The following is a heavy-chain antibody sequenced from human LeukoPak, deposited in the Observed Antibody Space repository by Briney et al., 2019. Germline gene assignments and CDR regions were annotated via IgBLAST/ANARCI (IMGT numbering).Heavy chain of an antibody. V-gene: IGHV3-30*02. J-gene: IGHJ5*02. CDR2: IRYDGSNK. CDR1: GFTFSSYG. Sequence: GGSLRLSCAASGFTFSSYGMHWVRQAPGKGLEWVAFIRYDGSNKYYADSVKGRFTISRDNSKNTLYLQMNSLRAEDTAVYYCARDLAPQCSGGSCYPAPTWFDPWGQGTLVTVSS. D-gene: IGHD2-15*01. CDR3: ARDLAPQCSGGSCYPAPTWFDP.